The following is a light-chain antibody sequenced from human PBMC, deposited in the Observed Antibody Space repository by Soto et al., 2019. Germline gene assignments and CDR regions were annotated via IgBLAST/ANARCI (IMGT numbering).Light chain of an antibody. Sequence: QSVLTQPASVSASPGQSITISCTGTSSDVGGSNFVSWYQQHPGKPPKLIIYDVATRPSGVSNRFSGSKSGSTASLIISRLQTEDEADYYCVSFTSSTTDVFGSGTKLPVL. J-gene: IGLJ1*01. CDR2: DVA. V-gene: IGLV2-14*03. CDR3: VSFTSSTTDV. CDR1: SSDVGGSNF.